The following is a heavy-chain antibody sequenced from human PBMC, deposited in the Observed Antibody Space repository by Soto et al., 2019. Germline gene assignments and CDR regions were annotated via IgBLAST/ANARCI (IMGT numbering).Heavy chain of an antibody. CDR3: ALYIIEIATIRPDY. CDR1: GFTFSDYY. V-gene: IGHV3-11*06. Sequence: GGSLRLSCAVSGFTFSDYYMTWIRQAPGKGLEWVSYISSSTSHTNYADSVKGRFTISRDKSKSTVYLQMNSLRAEDTAVYYCALYIIEIATIRPDYCGQQSLVPVSA. D-gene: IGHD1-1*01. J-gene: IGHJ4*02. CDR2: ISSSTSHT.